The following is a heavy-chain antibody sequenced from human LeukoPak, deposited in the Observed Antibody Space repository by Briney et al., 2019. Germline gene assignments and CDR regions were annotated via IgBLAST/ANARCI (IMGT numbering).Heavy chain of an antibody. Sequence: GSLRLSCAASGFSFSASAMSWVRQTPGKGLEWIGEINHSGSTNYNPSLKSRVTISVDTSKNQFSLKLSSVTAADTAVYYCARGRSRKYQLLRGFDPWGQGTLVTVSS. CDR2: INHSGST. J-gene: IGHJ5*02. CDR1: GFSFSASA. V-gene: IGHV4-34*01. CDR3: ARGRSRKYQLLRGFDP. D-gene: IGHD2-2*01.